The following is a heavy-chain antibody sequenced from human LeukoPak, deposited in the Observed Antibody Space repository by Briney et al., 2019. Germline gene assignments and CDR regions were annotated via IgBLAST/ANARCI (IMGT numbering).Heavy chain of an antibody. CDR1: GGTFSSYA. CDR2: IIPILGIA. J-gene: IGHJ4*02. D-gene: IGHD2-15*01. V-gene: IGHV1-69*04. Sequence: SVKVSCKASGGTFSSYAISWVRQAPGQGLEWMGRIIPILGIANYAQKFQGRVTITADKSTSTAYMELSSLRSEDTAVYYCARDPYSVTGVVVVANLDYWGQGTLVTVSS. CDR3: ARDPYSVTGVVVVANLDY.